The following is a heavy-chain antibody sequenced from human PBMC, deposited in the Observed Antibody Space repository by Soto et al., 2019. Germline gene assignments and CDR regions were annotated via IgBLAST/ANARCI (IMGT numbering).Heavy chain of an antibody. Sequence: SETLALTCTVSGGSVTSDEDYWTWIRQSPGKGLEWIGYISNSGSTGYNPSLKTRLSMSVDRSKNQFTLRLTSVTAADTAVYFCATESGSTYGYFDHWGQGTQVTVSS. V-gene: IGHV4-30-4*01. CDR2: ISNSGST. D-gene: IGHD5-18*01. J-gene: IGHJ4*02. CDR1: GGSVTSDEDY. CDR3: ATESGSTYGYFDH.